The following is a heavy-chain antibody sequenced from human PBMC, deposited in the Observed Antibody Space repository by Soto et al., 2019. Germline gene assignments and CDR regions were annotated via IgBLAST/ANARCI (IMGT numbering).Heavy chain of an antibody. Sequence: GGSLRLSCAASGFTLSDYYMSWIRQAPGKGLEWVSVIYSGGSTYYADSVKGRFTISRDNSKNTLYLQMNSLRADDTAVYYCAKSLRGVMIDFDYWGQGTLVTV. CDR3: AKSLRGVMIDFDY. CDR2: IYSGGST. V-gene: IGHV3-53*01. CDR1: GFTLSDYY. D-gene: IGHD3-10*01. J-gene: IGHJ4*02.